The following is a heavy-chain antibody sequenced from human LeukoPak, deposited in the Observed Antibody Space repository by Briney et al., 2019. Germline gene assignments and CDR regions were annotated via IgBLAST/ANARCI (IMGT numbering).Heavy chain of an antibody. CDR1: GYSFTSYW. Sequence: GESLKISCKGSGYSFTSYWIGWVRQVPGKGLEWMGIIYLGDSDTRYSPSFQGQVTISSDKSISTAYLQWSSLKASDTAMYYCARRGQFHPGPHEADAFDIWGQGTMVTVSS. V-gene: IGHV5-51*01. CDR3: ARRGQFHPGPHEADAFDI. CDR2: IYLGDSDT. J-gene: IGHJ3*02. D-gene: IGHD2-8*02.